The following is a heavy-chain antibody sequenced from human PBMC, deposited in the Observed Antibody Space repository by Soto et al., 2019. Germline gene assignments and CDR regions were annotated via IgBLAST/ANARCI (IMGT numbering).Heavy chain of an antibody. CDR3: GRGPAVTTVFYYYSYMDV. V-gene: IGHV1-18*01. CDR2: ISAYNGNT. J-gene: IGHJ6*03. CDR1: GYGFSSDV. D-gene: IGHD4-17*01. Sequence: VPLKGSCKASGYGFSSDVSSWRRNATEQGLEWMGWISAYNGNTNYAQKLQGRVTMTTDTSTSTAYMELRSLRSDDRPVYYCGRGPAVTTVFYYYSYMDVWGKGTTVTVS.